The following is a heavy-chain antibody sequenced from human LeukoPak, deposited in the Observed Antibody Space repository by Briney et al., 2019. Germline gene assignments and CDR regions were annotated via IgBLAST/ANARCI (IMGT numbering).Heavy chain of an antibody. CDR2: IYYSGST. D-gene: IGHD6-19*01. Sequence: SETLSLTCTVSGGSISSYYWSWIRQPPGKGLEWLGYIYYSGSTNYNPSLKRRVTISVDTSKNQFSLKLSSVTAADTAVYYCARGATGIAVAGPFDDWGQGTLVTVSS. CDR3: ARGATGIAVAGPFDD. V-gene: IGHV4-59*01. J-gene: IGHJ4*02. CDR1: GGSISSYY.